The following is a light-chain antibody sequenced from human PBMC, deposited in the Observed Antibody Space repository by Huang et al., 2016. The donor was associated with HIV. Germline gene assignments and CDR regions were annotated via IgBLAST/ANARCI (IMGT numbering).Light chain of an antibody. V-gene: IGKV4-1*01. J-gene: IGKJ1*01. CDR3: HQYYGTPQT. CDR1: QSVLKTSNNKNC. CDR2: WAS. Sequence: DIVVTQSPDSLALSLGGRAAINCTASQSVLKTSNNKNCLSWYQLKPGQPPKLLIYWASTRESGVPDRFSGSGSGTHFTLTIASLQAEDVAVYYCHQYYGTPQTFGQGTKVGVK.